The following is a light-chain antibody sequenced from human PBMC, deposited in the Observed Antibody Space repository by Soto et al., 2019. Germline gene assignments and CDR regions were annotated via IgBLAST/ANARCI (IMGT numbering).Light chain of an antibody. CDR2: EVT. V-gene: IGLV2-8*01. CDR1: SSDIGAYNY. CDR3: SSYGGSDNVV. J-gene: IGLJ2*01. Sequence: QSALTQPPSASGSPGQSVTISCTGTSSDIGAYNYVSWYQQLPGKAPKLMIYEVTKRRSGVPDRFSGSKSGNTASLTISGLQTDDEADYYCSSYGGSDNVVFGGGTKLTVL.